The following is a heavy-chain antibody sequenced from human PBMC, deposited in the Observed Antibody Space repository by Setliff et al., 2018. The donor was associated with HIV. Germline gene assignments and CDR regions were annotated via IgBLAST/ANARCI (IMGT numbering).Heavy chain of an antibody. J-gene: IGHJ4*02. V-gene: IGHV4-34*01. CDR1: GGSFSGSY. CDR2: INHSRST. Sequence: KPSETLSLTCAVYGGSFSGSYWNWIRQPPGKGLEWIGEINHSRSTNYNPSLKSRVTISVDTSKNQFSLKLSSVTAADTAVYYCARYDYGDFDYWGQGTPVTVSS. CDR3: ARYDYGDFDY. D-gene: IGHD4-17*01.